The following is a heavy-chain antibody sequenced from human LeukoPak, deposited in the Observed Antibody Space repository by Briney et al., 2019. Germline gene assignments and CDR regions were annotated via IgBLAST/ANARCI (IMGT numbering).Heavy chain of an antibody. CDR2: INPSRDST. CDR1: GYSFTNYY. V-gene: IGHV1-46*01. CDR3: ARESTYYYGSGVDY. D-gene: IGHD3-10*01. J-gene: IGHJ4*02. Sequence: ASVKVSCKTPGYSFTNYYIHWVRQAPGQGLEWMGGINPSRDSTNYAQKFQGRVTMTRDTSTSTVYMELSSLRSEDTAVYYCARESTYYYGSGVDYWGQGTLVTVSS.